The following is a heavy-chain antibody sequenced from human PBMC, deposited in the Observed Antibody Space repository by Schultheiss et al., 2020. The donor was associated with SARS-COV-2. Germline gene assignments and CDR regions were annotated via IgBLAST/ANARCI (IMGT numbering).Heavy chain of an antibody. J-gene: IGHJ4*02. D-gene: IGHD3-22*01. Sequence: GESLKISCAASGFTFSSYGMHWVRQAPGKGLEWVAVIWYDGSNKYYADSVKGRFTISRDNSKNTLYLQMNSLRAEDTAVYYCARDRDTMIVGLGLDYWGQGTLVTVSS. CDR1: GFTFSSYG. V-gene: IGHV3-33*01. CDR2: IWYDGSNK. CDR3: ARDRDTMIVGLGLDY.